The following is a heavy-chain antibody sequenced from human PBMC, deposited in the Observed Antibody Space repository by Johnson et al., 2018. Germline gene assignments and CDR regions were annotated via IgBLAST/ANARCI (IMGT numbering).Heavy chain of an antibody. D-gene: IGHD3-10*02. V-gene: IGHV3-66*02. CDR2: IYTGGST. CDR1: GFTVSSNY. Sequence: QLVESGGGLVQPGXSLRLSCAASGFTVSSNYMSWVRQAPGKGLEWVSVIYTGGSTYYADYVKGRFTISRDNSKNTLFLQMNSLRPEDTAIYYCARGDYYVTGYFQHWGQGTLVTVSS. CDR3: ARGDYYVTGYFQH. J-gene: IGHJ1*01.